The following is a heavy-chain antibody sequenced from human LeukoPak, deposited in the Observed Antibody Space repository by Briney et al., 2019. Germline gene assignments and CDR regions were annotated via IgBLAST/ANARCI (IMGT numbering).Heavy chain of an antibody. CDR3: ARDRKVVVVAAFDY. CDR1: GYTFTSYG. J-gene: IGHJ4*02. D-gene: IGHD2-15*01. Sequence: ASVKVSCKASGYTFTSYGISWVRQAPGQGLEWMGWISAYNGNTNYAQKLQGRVTMTTDTSTSTAYMELRSLRSDDTAVYYCARDRKVVVVAAFDYWGQGTLVTVSS. V-gene: IGHV1-18*01. CDR2: ISAYNGNT.